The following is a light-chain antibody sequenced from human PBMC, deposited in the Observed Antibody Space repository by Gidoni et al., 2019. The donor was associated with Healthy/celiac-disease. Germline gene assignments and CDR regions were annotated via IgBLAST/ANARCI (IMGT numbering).Light chain of an antibody. Sequence: EIVLTQSPGTLSLSPGERATLSCRASQSVSSSYLASYQQKPGQAPRLLIYGASSRATGIPDRFSGSGSGTDFTLTISRLEPEDFAVYYCQQYGSSTGFTFGPGTKVDIK. V-gene: IGKV3-20*01. J-gene: IGKJ3*01. CDR3: QQYGSSTGFT. CDR1: QSVSSSY. CDR2: GAS.